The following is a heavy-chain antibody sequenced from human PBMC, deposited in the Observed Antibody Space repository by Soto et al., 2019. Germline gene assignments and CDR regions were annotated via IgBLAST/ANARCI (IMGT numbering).Heavy chain of an antibody. CDR3: ARDHYYDSSGYYQGNYFDY. CDR2: ISYDGSNK. V-gene: IGHV3-30-3*01. J-gene: IGHJ4*02. CDR1: GFTFSSYA. Sequence: QVQLVESGGGVVQPGRSLRLSCAASGFTFSSYAMHWVRQAPGKGLEWVAVISYDGSNKYYADSVKGRFTISRDNSKNTLYLQMNSLRAEDTAVYYCARDHYYDSSGYYQGNYFDYWGQGTLVTVSS. D-gene: IGHD3-22*01.